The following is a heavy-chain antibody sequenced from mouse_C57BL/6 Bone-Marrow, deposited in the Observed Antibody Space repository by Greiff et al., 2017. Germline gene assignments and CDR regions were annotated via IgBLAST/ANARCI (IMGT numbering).Heavy chain of an antibody. J-gene: IGHJ3*01. V-gene: IGHV1-64*01. D-gene: IGHD2-12*01. CDR1: GYTFTSHP. CDR2: IYPNSGST. CDR3: AGYTFDSQRGAY. Sequence: VQLQQPGAELVKPGASVKLSCKASGYTFTSHPMHWVKQRPGQGLEWIGMIYPNSGSTNYNEKFKGKATLTVDKSSSTAYMQRSSLTSEVSAVYYSAGYTFDSQRGAYRGQETLVTVSA.